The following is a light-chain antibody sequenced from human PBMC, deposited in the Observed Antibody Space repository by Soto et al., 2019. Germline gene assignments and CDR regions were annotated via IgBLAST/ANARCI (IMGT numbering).Light chain of an antibody. J-gene: IGKJ2*01. Sequence: DIQMTQSPSSLSASVGDRVTITCRASQSISTNLSWYQQKPGKAPKLLIHAASSLQSRVPSRFSGSGSGTDFTLTISSLQPEDLAVYYCQQSYSTLYTFGQGTNLEIK. CDR1: QSISTN. CDR3: QQSYSTLYT. V-gene: IGKV1-39*01. CDR2: AAS.